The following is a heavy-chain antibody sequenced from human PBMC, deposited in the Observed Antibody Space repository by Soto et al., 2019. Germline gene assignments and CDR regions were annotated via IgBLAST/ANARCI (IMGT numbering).Heavy chain of an antibody. D-gene: IGHD3-10*01. V-gene: IGHV4-61*01. CDR1: GGSVSSPTYY. CDR2: MYYSGST. Sequence: QVQLQESGPGLVKPSETLSLTCTVSGGSVSSPTYYWSWIRQPPGKGLEWIGYMYYSGSTNYNPSLKSRVTISLDTAKNQFPLKLSYVTAADTAVYSCAGGRGHVNNWFDPWGQGTLVTASS. CDR3: AGGRGHVNNWFDP. J-gene: IGHJ5*02.